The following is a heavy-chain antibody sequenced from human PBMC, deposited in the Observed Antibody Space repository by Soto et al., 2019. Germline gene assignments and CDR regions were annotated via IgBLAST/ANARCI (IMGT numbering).Heavy chain of an antibody. V-gene: IGHV3-30*18. CDR3: AKGGEYQLLRIYFDY. Sequence: GGSLRLSCAASGFTFSSYWMHWVRQAPGKGLEWVAVISYDGSSKYYADSVKGRFTISRDNSENTLHLQMNSLRAEDTAMYYCAKGGEYQLLRIYFDYWGQGTPVTVSS. D-gene: IGHD2-2*01. CDR2: ISYDGSSK. J-gene: IGHJ4*02. CDR1: GFTFSSYW.